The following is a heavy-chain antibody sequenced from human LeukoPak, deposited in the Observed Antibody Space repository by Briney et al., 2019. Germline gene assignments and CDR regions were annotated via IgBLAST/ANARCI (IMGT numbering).Heavy chain of an antibody. Sequence: GGSLRLSCAASGFTFSSYSMNWVRQAPGKGLEWASSISSSSSYIYYADSVKGRFTISRDNAKNSLYLQMNSLRAEDTAVYYCSGYSSGWTYYFDYWGQGTLVTVSS. CDR1: GFTFSSYS. V-gene: IGHV3-21*01. CDR2: ISSSSSYI. D-gene: IGHD6-19*01. CDR3: SGYSSGWTYYFDY. J-gene: IGHJ4*02.